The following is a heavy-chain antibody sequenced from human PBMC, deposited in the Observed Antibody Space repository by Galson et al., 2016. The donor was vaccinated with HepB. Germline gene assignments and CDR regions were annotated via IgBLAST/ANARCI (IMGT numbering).Heavy chain of an antibody. Sequence: SLRLSCAASGFTLSSYGINWVRQAPGKGLAWVSLISSCSSYIFYSDPVKGRFTLSRDNAKNSLYLQMNSLRAEDTAVYYCARDLFGGYGWFDPWGQGTLVTVSS. CDR1: GFTLSSYG. V-gene: IGHV3-21*01. CDR2: ISSCSSYI. CDR3: ARDLFGGYGWFDP. D-gene: IGHD5-12*01. J-gene: IGHJ5*02.